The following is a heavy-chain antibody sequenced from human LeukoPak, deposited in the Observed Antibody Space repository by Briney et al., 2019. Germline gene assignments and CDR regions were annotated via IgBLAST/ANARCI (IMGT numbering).Heavy chain of an antibody. CDR3: AKDLYLTGYSFDY. CDR1: GFTFSTYG. CDR2: ISYDGSSK. V-gene: IGHV3-30*18. J-gene: IGHJ4*02. D-gene: IGHD3-9*01. Sequence: GGSLRLSCAASGFTFSTYGMHWVRQAPGKGLEWVAIISYDGSSKYYADSVKGRFTISRDNSKNTLYLQMNSLRAEDTAVYYCAKDLYLTGYSFDYWGQGTLVTVSS.